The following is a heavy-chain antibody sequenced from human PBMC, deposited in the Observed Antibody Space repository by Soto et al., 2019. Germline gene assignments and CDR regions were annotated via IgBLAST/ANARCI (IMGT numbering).Heavy chain of an antibody. Sequence: SETLSLTCSVSGGSISDYYCIWVGQTAGKGLEWIGYIYYGWNTNYNPSLKSRVTISVDTSKNQFSLKLSSVTAADTAVYYCARDPRGSYYDYYFDYWGQGTLVTVSS. CDR3: ARDPRGSYYDYYFDY. J-gene: IGHJ4*02. CDR1: GGSISDYY. V-gene: IGHV4-59*12. D-gene: IGHD1-26*01. CDR2: IYYGWNT.